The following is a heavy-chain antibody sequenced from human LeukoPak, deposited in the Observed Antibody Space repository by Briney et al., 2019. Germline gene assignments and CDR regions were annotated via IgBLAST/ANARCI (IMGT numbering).Heavy chain of an antibody. V-gene: IGHV3-23*01. CDR3: LKDWGTYRAFDY. CDR2: ITSSGNT. Sequence: GGSLRLSCAASGFTFNNYAMAWVRQAPGKGLEWVSAITSSGNTYFVDSVKGRFTISRDNSKNTVHLQMNSLRAEDTAVYYCLKDWGTYRAFDYWGQGTLVTVSS. D-gene: IGHD3-16*01. CDR1: GFTFNNYA. J-gene: IGHJ4*02.